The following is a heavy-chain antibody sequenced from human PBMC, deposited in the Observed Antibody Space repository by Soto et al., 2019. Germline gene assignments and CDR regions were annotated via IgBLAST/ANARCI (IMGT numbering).Heavy chain of an antibody. CDR2: IYSGGST. CDR3: ARGPAPMPLMDY. CDR1: GFTVSSNY. V-gene: IGHV3-66*01. J-gene: IGHJ4*02. Sequence: EVQLVESGGGLVQPGGSLRLSCAASGFTVSSNYMSWVRQAPGKGLAWVSVIYSGGSTYYADSVKGRFTISRDNSKNTLYLQMNSLRAEDTAVYYCARGPAPMPLMDYWGQGTLVTVSS. D-gene: IGHD2-2*01.